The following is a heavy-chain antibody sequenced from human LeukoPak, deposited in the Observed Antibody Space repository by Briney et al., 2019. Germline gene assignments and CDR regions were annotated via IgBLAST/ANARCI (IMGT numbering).Heavy chain of an antibody. V-gene: IGHV3-33*01. Sequence: GSLRLSCAASGFTFTSYGMHWVRQAPGKGLEWVAAHRNDGTKKSFADSVKGRFTISRDNSKNTLYLQMNSLRPEDTAVYHCARETNYYGSGSYIDAFHVWGQGTMVTVSS. J-gene: IGHJ3*01. D-gene: IGHD3-10*01. CDR3: ARETNYYGSGSYIDAFHV. CDR1: GFTFTSYG. CDR2: HRNDGTKK.